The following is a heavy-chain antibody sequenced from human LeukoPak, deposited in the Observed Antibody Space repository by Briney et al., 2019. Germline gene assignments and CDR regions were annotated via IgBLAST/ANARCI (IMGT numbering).Heavy chain of an antibody. Sequence: GGSLRLSCAASGFTFSSYAMSWVRQAPGKGLEWVSAISGSGGSTYYADSVKGRFTISRDNSKNTVYLQMNSLRAEDTAVYYCAKGTSPVNSRNWFDSWGQGTLVTVSS. D-gene: IGHD6-13*01. J-gene: IGHJ5*01. V-gene: IGHV3-23*01. CDR1: GFTFSSYA. CDR3: AKGTSPVNSRNWFDS. CDR2: ISGSGGST.